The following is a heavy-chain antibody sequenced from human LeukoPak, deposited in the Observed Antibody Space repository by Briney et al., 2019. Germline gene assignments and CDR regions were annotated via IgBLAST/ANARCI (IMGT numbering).Heavy chain of an antibody. D-gene: IGHD3-22*01. Sequence: ASVRVSCKASGYMFTGYYIQWVRQAHGQGHERMGWINPNSGDTNYAQKLQGRVTMTRDTSINTAYMELSRLRSDDSALYYCARADYDGSGYSYFFDYWGPGTLITVSS. CDR1: GYMFTGYY. V-gene: IGHV1-2*02. J-gene: IGHJ4*02. CDR3: ARADYDGSGYSYFFDY. CDR2: INPNSGDT.